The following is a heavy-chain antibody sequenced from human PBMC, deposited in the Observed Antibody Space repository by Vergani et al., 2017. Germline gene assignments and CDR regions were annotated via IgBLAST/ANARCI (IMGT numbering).Heavy chain of an antibody. CDR2: IYYSGST. CDR3: ARAAAGRDWYYYYYMDV. D-gene: IGHD6-13*01. Sequence: QVRLQESGPGLVKPSETLSLTCHVFGVSVTDYNCNWIRQPPGKGLEWIGYIYYSGSTNYNPSLKSRVTISVDTSKNQFSLKLSSVTAADTAVYYCARAAAGRDWYYYYYMDVWGKGTTVTVSS. V-gene: IGHV4-59*02. J-gene: IGHJ6*03. CDR1: GVSVTDYN.